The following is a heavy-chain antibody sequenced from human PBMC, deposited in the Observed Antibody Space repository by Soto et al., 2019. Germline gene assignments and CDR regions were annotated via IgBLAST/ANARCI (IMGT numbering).Heavy chain of an antibody. CDR3: AKRFETYYFDY. J-gene: IGHJ4*02. CDR2: ISGSGTGT. Sequence: GGSLRLSCAASGFTFSSSAMGWVRQAPGKGLEWVSTISGSGTGTYYVDSVKGRFTISRDISKNTLYLQMNSLRVEDTAVYYCAKRFETYYFDYWGQGTLVTV. D-gene: IGHD3-3*01. V-gene: IGHV3-23*01. CDR1: GFTFSSSA.